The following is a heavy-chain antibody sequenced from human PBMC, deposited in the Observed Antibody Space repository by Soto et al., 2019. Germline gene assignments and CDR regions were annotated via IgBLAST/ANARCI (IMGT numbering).Heavy chain of an antibody. CDR2: IIPTFGTA. V-gene: IGHV1-69*13. CDR1: GGTFSSYA. CDR3: ARQGGAYSSSVRYYYYGMDV. Sequence: SVKVSCKASGGTFSSYAISWVRQAPGQGLEWMGGIIPTFGTANYAQKFQGRVTITADESTSTAYMELSSLRSEDTAVYYCARQGGAYSSSVRYYYYGMDVWGQGTTVTVSS. D-gene: IGHD6-6*01. J-gene: IGHJ6*02.